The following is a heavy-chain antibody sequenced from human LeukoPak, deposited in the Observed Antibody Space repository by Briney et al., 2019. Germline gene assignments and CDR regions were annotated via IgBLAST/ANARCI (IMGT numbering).Heavy chain of an antibody. Sequence: ASVRVSCMPSVYTFTIYGISWVRQAPGQGRGWVGWISAYNGNTNYAQKLQGRVTMTTDTSTSTAYMELRSLRSDDKAVYYCARVPRVVVPAATDDAFDIWGQGTMVTVSS. V-gene: IGHV1-18*01. J-gene: IGHJ3*02. D-gene: IGHD2-2*01. CDR1: VYTFTIYG. CDR3: ARVPRVVVPAATDDAFDI. CDR2: ISAYNGNT.